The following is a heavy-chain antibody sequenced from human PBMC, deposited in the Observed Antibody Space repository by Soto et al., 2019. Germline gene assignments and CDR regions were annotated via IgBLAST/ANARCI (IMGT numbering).Heavy chain of an antibody. Sequence: EVQLVESGGGLDKPGGSLRLSCAASGFTFSSYSMNWVRQAPGKGLEWVSSISSSSSYIYYADSVKGRFTISRDNAKNSLYPQMNSLRAEDTAVYYCAAGVSGYSFDYWGQGTLVTVSS. CDR1: GFTFSSYS. V-gene: IGHV3-21*01. D-gene: IGHD5-18*01. CDR3: AAGVSGYSFDY. CDR2: ISSSSSYI. J-gene: IGHJ4*02.